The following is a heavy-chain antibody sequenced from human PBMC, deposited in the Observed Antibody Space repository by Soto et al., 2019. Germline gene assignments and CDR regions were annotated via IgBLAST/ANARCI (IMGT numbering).Heavy chain of an antibody. Sequence: QVQLQESGLGLVKPSETLSLTCIVSGDSVSSYYCSWIRQPPGKGLEWIGYISYSGTTKYNPSLESRVTMSVDTSKNQFSLKLNSVTAADTAVYFCASADRTPYYFDYWGQGTLVTVSS. CDR3: ASADRTPYYFDY. D-gene: IGHD2-15*01. J-gene: IGHJ4*02. V-gene: IGHV4-59*02. CDR2: ISYSGTT. CDR1: GDSVSSYY.